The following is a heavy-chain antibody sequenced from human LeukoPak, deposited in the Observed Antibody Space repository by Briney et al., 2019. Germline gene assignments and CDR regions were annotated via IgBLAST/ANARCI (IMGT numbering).Heavy chain of an antibody. D-gene: IGHD3-10*01. V-gene: IGHV3-30*18. CDR2: ISYDGSNK. CDR1: GFTFSSYG. J-gene: IGHJ4*02. CDR3: AKESAFGELETGTTPSDY. Sequence: QPGGSLRLSCAASGFTFSSYGMHWVRQAPGKGLEWVAVISYDGSNKYYADSVKGRFTISRDNTKNTLYVQMNSLRAEDTAVYYCAKESAFGELETGTTPSDYWGQGTLVTVSS.